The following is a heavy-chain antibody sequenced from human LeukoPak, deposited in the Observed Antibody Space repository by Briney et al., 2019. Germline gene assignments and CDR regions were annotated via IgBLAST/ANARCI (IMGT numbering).Heavy chain of an antibody. Sequence: SVKVSCKASGGTFSSYAFSWVRQAPGQGLEWMGRIIPIFGIANYAQKFQGRVTITADKSTSTAYMELSSLRSEDTAVYYCARDGHTAMVLPLPLNYWGQGTLVTVSS. CDR3: ARDGHTAMVLPLPLNY. CDR1: GGTFSSYA. CDR2: IIPIFGIA. J-gene: IGHJ4*02. D-gene: IGHD5-18*01. V-gene: IGHV1-69*04.